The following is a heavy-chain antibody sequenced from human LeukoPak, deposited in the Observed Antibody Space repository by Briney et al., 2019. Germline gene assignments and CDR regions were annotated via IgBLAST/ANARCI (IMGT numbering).Heavy chain of an antibody. J-gene: IGHJ4*02. CDR1: GGSISSGDYY. Sequence: SQTLSLTCTVSGGSISSGDYYWSWIRQPPGKGLEWIGYIYYSGSTYYNPSLKSRVTISVDTSKNKFSLKLSSVTAADTAVYYCARAVQRSLFDYWGQGTLVTVSS. V-gene: IGHV4-30-4*01. CDR2: IYYSGST. CDR3: ARAVQRSLFDY. D-gene: IGHD2-15*01.